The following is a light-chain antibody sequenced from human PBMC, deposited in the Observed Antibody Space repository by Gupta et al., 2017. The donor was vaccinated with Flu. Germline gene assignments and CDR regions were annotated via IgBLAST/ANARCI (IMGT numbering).Light chain of an antibody. V-gene: IGLV3-21*02. CDR3: RVWDSSSDRGV. CDR2: DDS. CDR1: NIASKA. Sequence: SFVLTQPPSVSVAPGQTAKIACGGNNIASKAVHWYQQKPGQAPVLVVNDDSDRPSGIPERFSGSNSGNTATLSISRVEAGDEADYYCRVWDSSSDRGVFGGGTKLTVL. J-gene: IGLJ3*02.